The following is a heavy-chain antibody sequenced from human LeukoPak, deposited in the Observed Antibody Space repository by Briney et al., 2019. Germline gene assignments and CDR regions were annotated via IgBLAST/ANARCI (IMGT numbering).Heavy chain of an antibody. J-gene: IGHJ4*02. V-gene: IGHV3-23*01. CDR2: ISGSGGST. CDR3: AKSRVAFGGVIVMVDY. Sequence: GGSLRLSCAASGFTFSSYAMSWVRQAPGKGLEWVSAISGSGGSTYYADSVKGRFTISRDNSKNTLYLQMNSLRAEDTAVYYCAKSRVAFGGVIVMVDYWGQGTLVTLSS. CDR1: GFTFSSYA. D-gene: IGHD3-16*02.